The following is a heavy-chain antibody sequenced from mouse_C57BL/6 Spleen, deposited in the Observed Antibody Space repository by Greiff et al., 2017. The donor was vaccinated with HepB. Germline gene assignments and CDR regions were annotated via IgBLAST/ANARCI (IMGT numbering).Heavy chain of an antibody. J-gene: IGHJ2*01. D-gene: IGHD2-4*01. V-gene: IGHV1-26*01. CDR2: INPNNGGT. CDR1: GYTFTDYY. Sequence: VQLQQSGPELVKPGASVKISCKASGYTFTDYYMNWVKQSHGKSLEWIGDINPNNGGTSYNQKFKGKATLTVDKSSSTAYMELRSLTSEDSAVYYCAAIYYEFDYWGQGTTLTVSS. CDR3: AAIYYEFDY.